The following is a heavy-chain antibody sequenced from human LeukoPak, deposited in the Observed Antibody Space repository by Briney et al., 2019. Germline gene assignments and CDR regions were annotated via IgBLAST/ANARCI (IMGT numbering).Heavy chain of an antibody. CDR3: AREGTYCSSSVCYFDS. D-gene: IGHD2-2*01. CDR1: GFSFSNHG. CDR2: IGNGGDYI. V-gene: IGHV3-21*06. Sequence: GGSLRLSCAASGFSFSNHGLSWVRQAPGKGLEWVSSIGNGGDYIAYANSVKGRFSISRDNDENSLYLQMNNLKVEDTAVYYCAREGTYCSSSVCYFDSWGQGTLVTVSS. J-gene: IGHJ4*02.